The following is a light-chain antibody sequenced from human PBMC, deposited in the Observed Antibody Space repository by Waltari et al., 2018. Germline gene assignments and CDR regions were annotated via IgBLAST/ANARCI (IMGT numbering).Light chain of an antibody. J-gene: IGLJ3*02. CDR1: SNDVGNYNY. Sequence: QSALTRPRSVSGSPGQSVTISCAGTSNDVGNYNYVSWYQQHPGKAPKLMINDVNKRPSGVPDRFSGSKSGNTASLTISGLQTEDEADYYCCSYAGSYTWVFGGGTKLTVL. CDR2: DVN. V-gene: IGLV2-11*01. CDR3: CSYAGSYTWV.